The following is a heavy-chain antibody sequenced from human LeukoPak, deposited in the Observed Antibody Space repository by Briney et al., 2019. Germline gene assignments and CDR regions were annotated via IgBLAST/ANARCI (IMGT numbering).Heavy chain of an antibody. V-gene: IGHV4-59*01. CDR1: GVSISSYY. CDR2: IYYSGST. J-gene: IGHJ4*02. Sequence: SETLSLTCTVSGVSISSYYWSWIRQPPGNGLEWIGYIYYSGSTNYNPSLKSRVTISVETTNTQFSLQLSSMTAAGPAVYYCARGPYGYVDYWGQGTRVPVSS. D-gene: IGHD3-10*01. CDR3: ARGPYGYVDY.